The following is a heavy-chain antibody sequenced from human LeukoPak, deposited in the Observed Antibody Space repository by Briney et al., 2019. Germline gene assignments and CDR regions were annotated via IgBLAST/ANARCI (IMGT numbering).Heavy chain of an antibody. V-gene: IGHV4-59*08. Sequence: SETLSLTCTVSGGSISSYYWSWIRQPPGKGLEWIGYIYYSGSTNYNPSLKSRVTISVDTSKNQFPLKLSSVTAADTAVYYCASLYYYDSSGQTGWYFDYWGQGTLVTVSS. CDR1: GGSISSYY. J-gene: IGHJ4*02. CDR3: ASLYYYDSSGQTGWYFDY. D-gene: IGHD3-22*01. CDR2: IYYSGST.